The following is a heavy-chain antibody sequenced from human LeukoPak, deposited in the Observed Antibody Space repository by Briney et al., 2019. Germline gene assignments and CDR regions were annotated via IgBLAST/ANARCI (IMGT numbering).Heavy chain of an antibody. V-gene: IGHV3-23*01. CDR2: ISGSGLTT. J-gene: IGHJ4*02. Sequence: PGGSLRLSCAASGFTFSSYAMNWVRQAPGEGLEWVSGISGSGLTTYYADSVKGRFTISRDNSKNTVYLQVNSLRAEDTAIFYCAKATVAVAGHTYFAYWGQGTLLTVSS. D-gene: IGHD6-19*01. CDR3: AKATVAVAGHTYFAY. CDR1: GFTFSSYA.